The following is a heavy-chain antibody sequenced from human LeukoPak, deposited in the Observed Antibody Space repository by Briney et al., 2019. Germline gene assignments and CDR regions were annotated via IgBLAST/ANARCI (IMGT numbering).Heavy chain of an antibody. D-gene: IGHD2-2*01. CDR3: ARGGAKNIVVVPAALGPDFDY. CDR2: INHSGST. J-gene: IGHJ4*02. V-gene: IGHV4-34*01. CDR1: GGSFSGYY. Sequence: KPSETLSLTCAVYGGSFSGYYWSWIRQPPGKGLEWIGEINHSGSTNYNPSLKSRVTISVDTSKNQFSLKLSSVTAADTAVYYCARGGAKNIVVVPAALGPDFDYWAREPWSPSPQ.